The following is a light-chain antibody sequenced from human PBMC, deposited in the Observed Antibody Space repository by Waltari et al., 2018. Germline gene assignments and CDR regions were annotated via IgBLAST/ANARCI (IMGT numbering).Light chain of an antibody. Sequence: EIVLTQSPAILSLSPGERATLSCRASQSVSSYLAWYQQKPGQAPRLLIYDASNRATGIPARCSGSGSGTDFTLTISSLEPEDFAVYYCQQRSNWPPLTFGGGTKVEIK. J-gene: IGKJ4*01. CDR1: QSVSSY. CDR2: DAS. CDR3: QQRSNWPPLT. V-gene: IGKV3-11*01.